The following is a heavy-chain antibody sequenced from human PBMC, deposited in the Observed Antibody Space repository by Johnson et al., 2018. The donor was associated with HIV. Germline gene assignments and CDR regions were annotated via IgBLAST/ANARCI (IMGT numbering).Heavy chain of an antibody. CDR2: ISYDGSNK. Sequence: QVQLVESGGGVVQPGRSLRLSCAASGFTFSSYAMHWVRQAPGTGLEWVAVISYDGSNKYYADSVKGRFTISRDNSKSTLYLQMNSLRAEDTAVYYCANDFWSGSGIWGQGTMVTVSS. CDR3: ANDFWSGSGI. J-gene: IGHJ3*02. D-gene: IGHD3-3*01. V-gene: IGHV3-30*18. CDR1: GFTFSSYA.